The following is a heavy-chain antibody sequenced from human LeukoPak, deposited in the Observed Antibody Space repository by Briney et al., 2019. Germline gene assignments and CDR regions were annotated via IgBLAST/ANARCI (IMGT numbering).Heavy chain of an antibody. CDR2: ISASRGIT. CDR3: ARDRHVGSSGWYQLADY. CDR1: GFNYSSYT. Sequence: GGSLRLSCAASGFNYSSYTMNWVRQAPGMGLEWLSYISASRGITYYADSVKGRITISRDNSKNTLYLQMNSLRAEDTAVYYCARDRHVGSSGWYQLADYWGQGTLVTVSS. V-gene: IGHV3-48*01. D-gene: IGHD6-19*01. J-gene: IGHJ4*02.